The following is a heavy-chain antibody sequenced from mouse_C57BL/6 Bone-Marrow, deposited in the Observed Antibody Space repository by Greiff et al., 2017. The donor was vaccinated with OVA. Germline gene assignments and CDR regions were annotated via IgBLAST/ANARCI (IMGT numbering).Heavy chain of an antibody. CDR1: GFSFNTYA. J-gene: IGHJ4*01. Sequence: EVKLMESGGGLVQPKGSLKLSCAASGFSFNTYAMNWVRQAPGKGLEWVARIRSKSNNYATYYADSVKDRFTISRDDSESMLYLQMNNLKTEDTAMYYCVRQRGTGTFYAMDYWGQGTSVTVSS. CDR2: IRSKSNNYAT. CDR3: VRQRGTGTFYAMDY. V-gene: IGHV10-1*01. D-gene: IGHD4-1*01.